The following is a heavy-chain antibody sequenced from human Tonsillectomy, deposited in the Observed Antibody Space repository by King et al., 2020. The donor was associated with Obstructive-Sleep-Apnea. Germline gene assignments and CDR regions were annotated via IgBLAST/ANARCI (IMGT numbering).Heavy chain of an antibody. D-gene: IGHD3-10*01. V-gene: IGHV1-69*17. CDR1: GGTFSSYA. J-gene: IGHJ4*02. CDR3: ARGGSGSGSYAKLDY. CDR2: SIPIIGIA. Sequence: QLVQSGAEVKKPGSSVKVSCKASGGTFSSYAISVVRQAPGQGREWMGGSIPIIGIANYAQKFQGSGTITADKSTITAYMELSSLRSEDTAVYYCARGGSGSGSYAKLDYWGQGTLVTVSS.